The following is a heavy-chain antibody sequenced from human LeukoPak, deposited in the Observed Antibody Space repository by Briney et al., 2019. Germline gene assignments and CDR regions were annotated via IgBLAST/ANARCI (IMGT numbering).Heavy chain of an antibody. CDR3: ASRGGITFGGVIEKDY. Sequence: PSETLSLTCAVYGGSFSGYYWSWIRQPPGEGLEWIGEINHSGSTNYNPSLKSRVTISVDTSKNQFSLKLGSVTAADTAVYYCASRGGITFGGVIEKDYWGQGTLVTVSS. D-gene: IGHD3-16*02. V-gene: IGHV4-34*01. CDR2: INHSGST. CDR1: GGSFSGYY. J-gene: IGHJ4*02.